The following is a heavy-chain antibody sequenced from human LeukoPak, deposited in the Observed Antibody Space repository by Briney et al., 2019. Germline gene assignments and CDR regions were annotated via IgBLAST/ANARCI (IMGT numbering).Heavy chain of an antibody. V-gene: IGHV3-30-3*01. CDR1: GFTFSSYA. CDR2: ISYDGSNK. Sequence: GGSLRLSCAASGFTFSSYAMHWVRQAPGKGLEWVAVISYDGSNKYYADSVKGRFTISRDNSKNTLYLQMNSLRAEDTAVYYCAREGGYGSGTPWDAFDIWGQGTMVTVSS. J-gene: IGHJ3*02. CDR3: AREGGYGSGTPWDAFDI. D-gene: IGHD3-10*01.